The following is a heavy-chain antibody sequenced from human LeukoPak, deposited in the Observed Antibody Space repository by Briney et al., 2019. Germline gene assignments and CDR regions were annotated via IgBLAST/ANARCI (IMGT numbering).Heavy chain of an antibody. CDR1: GYTFTGYY. J-gene: IGHJ4*02. V-gene: IGHV1-2*02. CDR3: ARAADYDFWSARGLFDY. CDR2: INPNSGGT. D-gene: IGHD3-3*01. Sequence: ASVKVSCKASGYTFTGYYMHWVRQAPGQGLEWMGWINPNSGGTNYAQKFRGRVTMTRDTSVSTAYMELSRLRSDDTAVYYCARAADYDFWSARGLFDYWGQGTLVTVSS.